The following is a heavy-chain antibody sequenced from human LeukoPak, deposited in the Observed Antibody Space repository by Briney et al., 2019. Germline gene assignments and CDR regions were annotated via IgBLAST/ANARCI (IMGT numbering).Heavy chain of an antibody. J-gene: IGHJ4*02. Sequence: SETLSLTCTVSGGSISSSSYYWGWIRQPPGKGLEWIGSIYYSGSTYYNPSLKSRVTISVDTSKNQFSLKLSSVTAADTAVYYCARRTYYDYVWGSYPHGYFDYWGQGTLVTVSP. D-gene: IGHD3-16*02. CDR3: ARRTYYDYVWGSYPHGYFDY. CDR1: GGSISSSSYY. V-gene: IGHV4-39*01. CDR2: IYYSGST.